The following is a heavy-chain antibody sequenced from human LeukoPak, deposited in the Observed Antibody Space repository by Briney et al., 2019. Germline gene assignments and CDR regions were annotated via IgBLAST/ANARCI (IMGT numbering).Heavy chain of an antibody. D-gene: IGHD3-10*02. J-gene: IGHJ6*04. CDR1: GFTFSDYY. CDR3: AELGITMIGGV. V-gene: IGHV3-11*04. CDR2: ISPSGSTI. Sequence: GGSLRLSCAASGFTFSDYYMSWIRQAPGKGLEWVSYISPSGSTIYYAESVKGRFTISRDNAKNSLYLQMNSLRVEDTAVYYCAELGITMIGGVWGKGTTVTISS.